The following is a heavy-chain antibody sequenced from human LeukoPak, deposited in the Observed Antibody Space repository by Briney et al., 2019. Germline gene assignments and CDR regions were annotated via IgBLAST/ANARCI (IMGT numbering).Heavy chain of an antibody. V-gene: IGHV1-24*01. CDR1: GYTLTELS. D-gene: IGHD5-24*01. J-gene: IGHJ4*02. Sequence: ASVKVSCKVSGYTLTELSMHWVRQAPGKGLEWMGGFDPEDGETIYAQKFQGRVTMTRNTSISTAYMELSSLRSEDTAVYYCARGFGGATTKSFDYWGQGTLVTVSS. CDR2: FDPEDGET. CDR3: ARGFGGATTKSFDY.